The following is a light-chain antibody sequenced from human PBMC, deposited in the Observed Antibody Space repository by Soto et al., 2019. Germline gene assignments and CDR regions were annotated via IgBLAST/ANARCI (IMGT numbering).Light chain of an antibody. Sequence: QSALTQPASVSGSPGQSITISCTGTSSDVGGYNYVSWYQQHPGKAPKLMIYEVSNRPSGVSNRFSGSKSGNTASLTISGLQAEDEADYYCSSYTSSSIVVFSGGTQLTVL. J-gene: IGLJ2*01. CDR2: EVS. CDR3: SSYTSSSIVV. CDR1: SSDVGGYNY. V-gene: IGLV2-14*01.